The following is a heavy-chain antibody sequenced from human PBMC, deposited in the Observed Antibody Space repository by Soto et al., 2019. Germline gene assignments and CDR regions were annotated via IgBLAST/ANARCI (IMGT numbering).Heavy chain of an antibody. V-gene: IGHV3-30-3*01. D-gene: IGHD1-1*01. CDR1: GFTFSTYA. J-gene: IGHJ4*02. Sequence: PGGSLRLSCAVSGFTFSTYALHWVRQAPGKGLEWVAVITYDGSNKYYADSVKGRFTISRDNSKNMVYLQMNSLRAEDTAVYYCARDPEGLEPLDSWGQGA. CDR2: ITYDGSNK. CDR3: ARDPEGLEPLDS.